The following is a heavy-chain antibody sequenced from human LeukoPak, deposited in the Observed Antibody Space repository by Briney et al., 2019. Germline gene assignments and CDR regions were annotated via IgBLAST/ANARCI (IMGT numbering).Heavy chain of an antibody. J-gene: IGHJ6*02. CDR3: ARLLRYGGNPRDYGMDV. V-gene: IGHV1-69*13. CDR2: IIPIFGTA. CDR1: GGTFSSYA. Sequence: SVKVSCKASGGTFSSYAISWVRQAPGQGLEWMGGIIPIFGTANYAQKFQGRVTITADESTSTAYMELSSLRSEDMAVYYCARLLRYGGNPRDYGMDVWGQGTTVTVSS. D-gene: IGHD4-23*01.